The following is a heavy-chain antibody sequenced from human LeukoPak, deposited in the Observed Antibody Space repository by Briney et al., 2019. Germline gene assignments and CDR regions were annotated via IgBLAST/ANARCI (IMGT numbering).Heavy chain of an antibody. CDR2: IYPGDSDT. Sequence: GSYLKISCKGSGYNSNMYWIAWLRQTPGKHLQCMGVIYPGDSDTRYNPSFKGQVTISADTSTSPSYLQWNSLKASDSAIYYCTRHFRVGATLSNFYGWGQGSLVTVSS. J-gene: IGHJ4*02. D-gene: IGHD1-26*01. CDR1: GYNSNMYW. V-gene: IGHV5-51*01. CDR3: TRHFRVGATLSNFYG.